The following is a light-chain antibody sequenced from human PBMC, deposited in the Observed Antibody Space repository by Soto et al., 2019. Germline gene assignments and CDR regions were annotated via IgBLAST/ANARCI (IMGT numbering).Light chain of an antibody. J-gene: IGKJ3*01. V-gene: IGKV1-9*01. Sequence: DIQLTQSPSFLSASVGDRVTITCRASQGISSYLAWYQQKPGKAPKLLIYAASTLQSGVPSRFSGSGSGTELTLIISSLQPEDFATYYWQQLNSYPLFSTGTKVDIK. CDR2: AAS. CDR3: QQLNSYPL. CDR1: QGISSY.